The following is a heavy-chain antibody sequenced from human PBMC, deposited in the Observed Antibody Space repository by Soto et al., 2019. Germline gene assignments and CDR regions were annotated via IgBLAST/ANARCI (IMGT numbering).Heavy chain of an antibody. V-gene: IGHV4-38-2*01. J-gene: IGHJ4*02. Sequence: SETLSLPCAVSGYSITSDYYWGWIRQPPGKGLELIGSIFSVSTYYNPSLKIRVTISVDTSKNQFSLRLASVTAADTAMYYCAKKGYYPSGKINLFASWGQGTLVTVSS. CDR1: GYSITSDYY. D-gene: IGHD3-10*01. CDR3: AKKGYYPSGKINLFAS. CDR2: IFSVST.